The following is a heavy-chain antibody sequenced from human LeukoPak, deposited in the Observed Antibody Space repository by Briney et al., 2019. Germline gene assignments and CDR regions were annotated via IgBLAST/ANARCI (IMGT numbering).Heavy chain of an antibody. CDR2: IYTSGST. J-gene: IGHJ6*03. CDR3: ARAPYCSGGSCYDRHYYYYYMDA. CDR1: GGSISSYY. Sequence: PSETLSLTCTVSGGSISSYYWSWIRQPAGKGLEWIGRIYTSGSTNYNPSLKSRVTMSVDTSKNQFSLKLSSVTAADTAVYYCARAPYCSGGSCYDRHYYYYYMDAWGKGTTVTVSS. D-gene: IGHD2-15*01. V-gene: IGHV4-4*07.